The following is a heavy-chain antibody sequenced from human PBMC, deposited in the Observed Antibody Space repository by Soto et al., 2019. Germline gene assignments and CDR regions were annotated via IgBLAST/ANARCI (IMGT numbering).Heavy chain of an antibody. CDR2: IFYSGST. J-gene: IGHJ4*02. CDR3: ARYTTVPGVSRQFDY. V-gene: IGHV4-30-4*01. CDR1: GGPISCDDYY. D-gene: IGHD3-10*01. Sequence: SETLSLTCTVSGGPISCDDYYWSWIRQPPGKGLEWIGYIFYSGSTYYNPPLKSRVTISVDTSKNQFSLMLSSVTAAATAVYYCARYTTVPGVSRQFDYWGQGTLVTVSS.